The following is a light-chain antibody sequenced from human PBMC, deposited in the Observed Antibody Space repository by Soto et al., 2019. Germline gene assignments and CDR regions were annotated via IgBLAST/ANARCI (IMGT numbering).Light chain of an antibody. J-gene: IGLJ1*01. CDR3: QSYDSSLSGD. Sequence: QSVLTQPPSVSGAPGQRVTISCTGSSSNIGAGSDVHWYQQLPGTAPKLLIYGNSNRPSGVPDRFSGSKSGTSASLAITGLQAEDEADYYCQSYDSSLSGDFGTGTKVTVL. CDR1: SSNIGAGSD. CDR2: GNS. V-gene: IGLV1-40*01.